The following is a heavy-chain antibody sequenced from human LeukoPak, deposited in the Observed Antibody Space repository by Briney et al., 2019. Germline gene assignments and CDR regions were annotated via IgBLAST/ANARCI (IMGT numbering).Heavy chain of an antibody. Sequence: GASVKVSCKASGYTFTSYYMHWVRQAPGQGLEWMGIINPSGGSTSYAQKFQGRVTMTRDTSTSTVYMELSSLRSEDTAVYYCAREGSTTVVTPIIRPHYFDYWGQGTLVTVSS. J-gene: IGHJ4*02. V-gene: IGHV1-46*01. CDR3: AREGSTTVVTPIIRPHYFDY. D-gene: IGHD4-23*01. CDR1: GYTFTSYY. CDR2: INPSGGST.